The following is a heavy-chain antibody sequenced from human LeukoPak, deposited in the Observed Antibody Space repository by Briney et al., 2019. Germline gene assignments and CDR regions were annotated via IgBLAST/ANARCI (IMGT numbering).Heavy chain of an antibody. D-gene: IGHD2-15*01. Sequence: PXXTLSLTCTVSGGSISSSSYYWGWIRQPPGKGLEWIGSIHYSGSTNYNPSLKSRVTISVDTSKNQFSLKLSSVTAADTAVYYCARGYCSGGSCYSYYYYNYMDVWGKGTTVTVSS. CDR1: GGSISSSSYY. J-gene: IGHJ6*03. CDR3: ARGYCSGGSCYSYYYYNYMDV. CDR2: IHYSGST. V-gene: IGHV4-39*07.